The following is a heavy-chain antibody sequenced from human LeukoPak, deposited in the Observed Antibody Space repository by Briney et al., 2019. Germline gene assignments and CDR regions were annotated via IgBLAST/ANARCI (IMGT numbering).Heavy chain of an antibody. CDR1: GFTFSSYG. Sequence: GGSLRLSCAASGFTFSSYGMHWVRQAPGKGLEGGAFIRYDGSNKYYADSVKGRFTISRDNYKNTLYLQMNSLRAEETAVYYCAKWYRSSWLFDYWGQGTLVTVSS. V-gene: IGHV3-30*02. J-gene: IGHJ4*02. CDR3: AKWYRSSWLFDY. CDR2: IRYDGSNK. D-gene: IGHD6-13*01.